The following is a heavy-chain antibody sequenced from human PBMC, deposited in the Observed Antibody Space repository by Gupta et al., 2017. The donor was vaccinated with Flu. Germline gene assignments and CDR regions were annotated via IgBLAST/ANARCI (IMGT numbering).Heavy chain of an antibody. CDR3: AKDRSQQLGENDYFDY. V-gene: IGHV3-23*01. Sequence: EVQLLESGGGLVQPGGSLRLSCPASGFTFSSYAMSWVRQAPGKGLEWVSAISGSGGSTYYADSVKGRFTISRDNSKNTLYLQMNSLRAEDTAVYYCAKDRSQQLGENDYFDYWGQGTLVTVSS. CDR2: ISGSGGST. D-gene: IGHD6-13*01. J-gene: IGHJ4*02. CDR1: GFTFSSYA.